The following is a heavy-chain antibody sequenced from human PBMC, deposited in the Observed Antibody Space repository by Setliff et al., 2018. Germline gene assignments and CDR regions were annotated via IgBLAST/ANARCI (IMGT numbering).Heavy chain of an antibody. CDR2: IYTSGSS. CDR3: ARDSRGNPPNYMDV. CDR1: GGSISSYY. J-gene: IGHJ6*03. Sequence: PSETLSLTCTVSGGSISSYYWSWIRQPAGKGLEWIGRIYTSGSSNYNPSLKSRVTMSVETSKNQFSLKLSSVTAADAAVYYCARDSRGNPPNYMDVWGKGTTVTVSS. V-gene: IGHV4-4*07.